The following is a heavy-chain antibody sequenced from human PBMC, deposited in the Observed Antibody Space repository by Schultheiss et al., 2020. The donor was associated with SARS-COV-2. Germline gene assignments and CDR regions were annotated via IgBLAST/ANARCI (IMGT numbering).Heavy chain of an antibody. CDR2: IYHSGST. V-gene: IGHV4-4*02. CDR3: ARVGAYYYGMDV. CDR1: GGSISSSNW. J-gene: IGHJ6*02. Sequence: SETLSLTCAVSGGSISSSNWWSWVRQPPGKGLEWIGEIYHSGSTNYNPSLKSRVTISVDTSKNQFSLKLSSVTAADTAVYYCARVGAYYYGMDVWGQGTTVTVSS.